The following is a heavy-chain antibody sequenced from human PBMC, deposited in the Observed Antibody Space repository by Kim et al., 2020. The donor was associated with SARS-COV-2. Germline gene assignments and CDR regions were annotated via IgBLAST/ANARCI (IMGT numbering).Heavy chain of an antibody. D-gene: IGHD2-2*02. CDR3: ARDAYCSSTSCYSDWYFDL. CDR2: INPNSGGT. J-gene: IGHJ2*01. Sequence: ASVKVSCKASGYTFTGYYMHWVRQAPGQGLEWMGWINPNSGGTNYAQKFQGRVTMTRDTSISTAYMELSRLRSDDTAVYYCARDAYCSSTSCYSDWYFDLWGRGTLVTVSS. V-gene: IGHV1-2*02. CDR1: GYTFTGYY.